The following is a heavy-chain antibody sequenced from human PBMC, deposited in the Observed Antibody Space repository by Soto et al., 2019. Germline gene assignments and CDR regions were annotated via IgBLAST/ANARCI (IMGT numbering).Heavy chain of an antibody. Sequence: GESLKISCTGSGYTFTTFWTSWVRQMPGKGLEWMGRTDPGDTYATYSPAFQGHVTISADKATSTAYLQWSSLTPSDTAMYFCARIYCTTTTCDSWFDPWGQGTLVSVSS. J-gene: IGHJ5*02. CDR3: ARIYCTTTTCDSWFDP. CDR2: TDPGDTYA. D-gene: IGHD2-2*01. CDR1: GYTFTTFW. V-gene: IGHV5-10-1*01.